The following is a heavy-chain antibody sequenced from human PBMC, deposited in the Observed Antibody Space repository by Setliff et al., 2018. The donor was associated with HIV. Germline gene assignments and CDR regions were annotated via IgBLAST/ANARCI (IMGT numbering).Heavy chain of an antibody. CDR1: GDSISSGGYY. J-gene: IGHJ3*02. Sequence: PSETLSLTCAVSGDSISSGGYYWSWIRQHPGKGLEWIGYIFYSGNTCFNPSLKSRVTISVDTPKNQFSLKLSSVTAADTAVYYCARGAAYYYDSSGWGDAFDIWGQGTMVTVSS. V-gene: IGHV4-31*11. CDR3: ARGAAYYYDSSGWGDAFDI. CDR2: IFYSGNT. D-gene: IGHD3-22*01.